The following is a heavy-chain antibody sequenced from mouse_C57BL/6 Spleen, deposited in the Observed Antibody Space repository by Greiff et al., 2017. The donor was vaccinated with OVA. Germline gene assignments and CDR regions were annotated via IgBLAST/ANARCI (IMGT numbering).Heavy chain of an antibody. CDR2: IYPGDGDT. Sequence: VQLQQSGPELVKPGASVKISCKASGYAFSSSWMNWVKQRPGKGLEWIGRIYPGDGDTNYNGKFKGKATLTADKSSSTAYMQLSSLTSEDSAVYFCASTVYFDYWGQGTTLTVPS. CDR1: GYAFSSSW. V-gene: IGHV1-82*01. J-gene: IGHJ2*01. CDR3: ASTVYFDY.